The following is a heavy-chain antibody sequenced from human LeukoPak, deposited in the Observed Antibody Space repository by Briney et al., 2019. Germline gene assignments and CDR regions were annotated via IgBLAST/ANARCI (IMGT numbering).Heavy chain of an antibody. V-gene: IGHV4-61*01. D-gene: IGHD3-10*01. CDR2: IYYSGST. J-gene: IGHJ4*02. CDR1: GGSISIANYF. CDR3: ARDYGSGSYYKRYFDY. Sequence: SETLSLTCTVSGGSISIANYFWGWIRQPPGKGLEWIGYIYYSGSTNYNPSLKSRVTISVDTSKNQFSLKLSSVTAADTAVYYCARDYGSGSYYKRYFDYWGQGTLVTVSS.